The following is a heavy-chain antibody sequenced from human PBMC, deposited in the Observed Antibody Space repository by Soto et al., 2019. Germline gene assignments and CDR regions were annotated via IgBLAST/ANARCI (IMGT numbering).Heavy chain of an antibody. J-gene: IGHJ4*02. V-gene: IGHV3-30*03. CDR3: GGGQYYVDY. CDR1: GFPFTSYG. D-gene: IGHD3-10*01. Sequence: QVQLVESGGGVVQPGRSLRLSCAASGFPFTSYGMHWVREGPDKGLEWVAIISYDGSDKYYADSVKGRFTISRDNSKNSLYLQMNSLRPEEKALYYCGGGQYYVDYRGQGTLVIVSS. CDR2: ISYDGSDK.